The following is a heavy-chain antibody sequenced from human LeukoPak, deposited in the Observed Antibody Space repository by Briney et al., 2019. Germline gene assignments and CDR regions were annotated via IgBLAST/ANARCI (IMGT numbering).Heavy chain of an antibody. D-gene: IGHD3-22*01. CDR2: INHSGST. CDR1: GFTSSSYE. V-gene: IGHV4-34*01. CDR3: ARVKYDYDSSRFDP. Sequence: GSLRLSCAASGFTSSSYEMNWVRQAPGKGLEWIGEINHSGSTNYNPSLKSRVTISVDTSKNQFSLKLSSVTAADTAVYYCARVKYDYDSSRFDPWGQGTLVTVSS. J-gene: IGHJ5*02.